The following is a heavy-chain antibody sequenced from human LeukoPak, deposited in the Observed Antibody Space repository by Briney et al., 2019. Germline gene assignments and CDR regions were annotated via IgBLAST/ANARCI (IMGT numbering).Heavy chain of an antibody. D-gene: IGHD6-13*01. CDR1: GFSFRTYG. CDR2: IRFDGSNI. Sequence: GGSLRLSCAASGFSFRTYGMHWVRQAPGKGLEWVTYIRFDGSNIYYAEAVKGRFTISRDNSKNTLYLQMNSLRAEDTAVYYCARESWRAFDIWGQGTMVTVSS. J-gene: IGHJ3*02. CDR3: ARESWRAFDI. V-gene: IGHV3-30*02.